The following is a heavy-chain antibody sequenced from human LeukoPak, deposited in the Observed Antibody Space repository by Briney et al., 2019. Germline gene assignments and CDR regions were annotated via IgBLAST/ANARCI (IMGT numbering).Heavy chain of an antibody. Sequence: SVKVSCKASGGTFISYAISWVRQAPGQGLEWMGGIIPIFGTANYAQKFQGRVTITADESTSTAYMELSSLRSEDTAVYYCAAVVPAVMGYFDYWGQGTLVTVSS. CDR1: GGTFISYA. D-gene: IGHD2-2*01. CDR2: IIPIFGTA. J-gene: IGHJ4*02. V-gene: IGHV1-69*01. CDR3: AAVVPAVMGYFDY.